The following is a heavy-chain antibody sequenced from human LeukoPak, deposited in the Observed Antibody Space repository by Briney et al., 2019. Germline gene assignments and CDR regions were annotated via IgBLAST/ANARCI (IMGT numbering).Heavy chain of an antibody. CDR1: GYTFSSYW. J-gene: IGHJ4*02. CDR2: IYPGDSDT. D-gene: IGHD4-23*01. CDR3: ARRDYGGKHFDY. V-gene: IGHV5-51*01. Sequence: GASLKISCKGSGYTFSSYWIAWVRQLPGKGLEWMGIIYPGDSDTRYSPSFQGQVTISADKSISTAYLQWSSLKASDTAMYYCARRDYGGKHFDYWGQGTLVTVSS.